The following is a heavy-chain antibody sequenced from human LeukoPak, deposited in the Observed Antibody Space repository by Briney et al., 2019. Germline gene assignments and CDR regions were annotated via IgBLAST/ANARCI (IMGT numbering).Heavy chain of an antibody. Sequence: GGSLRLSCAASGFTFSSYWMHWVRQAPGKGLVWVSRINSDGSSTSYADSVKGRFTISRDNSNNTLYLQMSSLRPEDTAVYYCAKGLVQWLVGFDYWGQGTLVTVSS. CDR2: INSDGSST. CDR1: GFTFSSYW. CDR3: AKGLVQWLVGFDY. J-gene: IGHJ4*02. V-gene: IGHV3-74*01. D-gene: IGHD6-19*01.